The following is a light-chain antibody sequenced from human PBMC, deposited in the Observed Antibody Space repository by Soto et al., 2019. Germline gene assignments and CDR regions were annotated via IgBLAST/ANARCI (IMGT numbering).Light chain of an antibody. CDR3: QQYNNWPTWT. Sequence: EVVMTQLPATLSVSPGERATLSCRASQSVSSNLAWYQQKPGQAPRLLIYGASTRATGIPARFSGSGSGTEFTLTISSLQSEDFAVYYCQQYNNWPTWTFGQGTKVEIK. J-gene: IGKJ1*01. V-gene: IGKV3-15*01. CDR2: GAS. CDR1: QSVSSN.